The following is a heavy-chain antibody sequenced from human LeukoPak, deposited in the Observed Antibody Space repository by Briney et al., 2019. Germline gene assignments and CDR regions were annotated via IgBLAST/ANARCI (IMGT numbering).Heavy chain of an antibody. CDR2: IRYDGSNK. CDR3: AKDGESGIQWTQGYLDY. V-gene: IGHV3-30*02. J-gene: IGHJ4*02. Sequence: PGGSLRLSCAASGFSFSDYAIYWVRQTPGKGLEWVAFIRYDGSNKIYADSVKGRFTISRDNSYNTVYLQMTGLRAEDTAVYYCAKDGESGIQWTQGYLDYWGQGTLVTVSS. CDR1: GFSFSDYA. D-gene: IGHD1-1*01.